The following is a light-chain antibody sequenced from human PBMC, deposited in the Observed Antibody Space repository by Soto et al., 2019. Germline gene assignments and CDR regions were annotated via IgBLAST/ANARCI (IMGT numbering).Light chain of an antibody. CDR1: SSDVGGYNY. CDR3: SSYTSSSTYV. CDR2: DVS. V-gene: IGLV2-14*01. Sequence: QSALTQPASVSGSPGQSITISCTGPSSDVGGYNYVSWYQQHPGKAPKLMIYDVSNRPSGVSNRFSGSKSGNTASLTISGLQAEDEAEYYCSSYTSSSTYVFGTGTKLTVL. J-gene: IGLJ1*01.